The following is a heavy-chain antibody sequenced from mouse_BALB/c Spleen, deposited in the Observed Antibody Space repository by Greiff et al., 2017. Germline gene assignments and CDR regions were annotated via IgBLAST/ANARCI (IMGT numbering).Heavy chain of an antibody. J-gene: IGHJ3*01. V-gene: IGHV1S22*01. CDR2: IYPGSGST. CDR3: TKAPYGNSFAY. Sequence: LKQPGSELVRPGASVKLSCKASGYTFTSYWMHWVKQRPGQGLEWIGNIYPGSGSTNYDEKFKSKATLTVDTSSSTAYMQLSSLTSEDSAVYYCTKAPYGNSFAYWGQGTLVTVSA. CDR1: GYTFTSYW. D-gene: IGHD2-1*01.